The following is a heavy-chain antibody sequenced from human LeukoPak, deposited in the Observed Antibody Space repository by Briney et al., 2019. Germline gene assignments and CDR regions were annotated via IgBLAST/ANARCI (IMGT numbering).Heavy chain of an antibody. Sequence: GGSLRLSCAASGFTFSNAWMSWVRQAPGKGLEWVGRIKSKTDGGTTDYAAPVKGRFTISRDDSKNTLYLQMNSLKTEDTAVYYCTTEFTGWHIVVVTALTFDYWGQGTLVTVSS. D-gene: IGHD2-21*02. V-gene: IGHV3-15*01. CDR2: IKSKTDGGTT. J-gene: IGHJ4*02. CDR3: TTEFTGWHIVVVTALTFDY. CDR1: GFTFSNAW.